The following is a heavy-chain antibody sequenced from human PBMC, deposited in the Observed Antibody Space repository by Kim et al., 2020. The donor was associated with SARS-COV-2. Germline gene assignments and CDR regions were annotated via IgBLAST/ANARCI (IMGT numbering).Heavy chain of an antibody. CDR3: AGRSSPEAGVDY. CDR2: IYYSGST. J-gene: IGHJ4*02. Sequence: SETLSLTCTVSGGSISSGDYYWSWIRQPPGKGLEWIGYIYYSGSTYYNPSLKSRVTISVDTSKNQFSLKLSSVTAADTAVYYCAGRSSPEAGVDYWGQGTLVTVSS. V-gene: IGHV4-30-4*01. D-gene: IGHD6-13*01. CDR1: GGSISSGDYY.